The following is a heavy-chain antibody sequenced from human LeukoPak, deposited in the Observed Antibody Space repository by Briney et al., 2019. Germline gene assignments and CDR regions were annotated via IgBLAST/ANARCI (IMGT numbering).Heavy chain of an antibody. CDR3: ARFRFSYDNFDY. J-gene: IGHJ4*02. D-gene: IGHD3-22*01. V-gene: IGHV1-18*01. CDR2: ISPHNDNT. CDR1: GYIFTSYG. Sequence: ASVKVSCKASGYIFTSYGITWVRQAPGQGLEWMGWISPHNDNTNYAQGLQGRVTMTTDTSTSTVYMELKSLRSDDTAVYYCARFRFSYDNFDYWGQGTLVTVSS.